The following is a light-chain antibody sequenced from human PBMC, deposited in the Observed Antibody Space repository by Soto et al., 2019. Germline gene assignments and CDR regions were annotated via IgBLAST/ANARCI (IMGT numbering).Light chain of an antibody. CDR2: KAS. J-gene: IGKJ1*01. Sequence: DIQMTQSPSTLSASVGDRVTITCRASQSISSWLAWYQQKPGKAPKLLIYKASSLESGVPSRFSGSGSGTDFTLTISCLQSEDFAVYFCQQYNIWPQTFGQGTKV. V-gene: IGKV1-5*03. CDR3: QQYNIWPQT. CDR1: QSISSW.